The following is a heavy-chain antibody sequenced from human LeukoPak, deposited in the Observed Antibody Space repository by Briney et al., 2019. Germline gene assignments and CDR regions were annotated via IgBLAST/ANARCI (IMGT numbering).Heavy chain of an antibody. Sequence: GGSLRLSCAASGFTFSSYSMNWVGQAPGKGRGWVPYISSSSSTIYYADSVKGRFTISRDNAKNSLYLQMNSLRAEDTAVYYCARRFGDWAAPDYWGQGTLVTVSS. J-gene: IGHJ4*02. CDR1: GFTFSSYS. CDR2: ISSSSSTI. CDR3: ARRFGDWAAPDY. D-gene: IGHD3-10*01. V-gene: IGHV3-48*01.